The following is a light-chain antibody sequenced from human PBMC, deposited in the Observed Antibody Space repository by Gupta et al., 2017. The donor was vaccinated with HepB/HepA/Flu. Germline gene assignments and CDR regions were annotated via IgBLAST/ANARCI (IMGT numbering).Light chain of an antibody. CDR2: DNS. CDR1: YIGSKS. V-gene: IGLV3-21*02. Sequence: TRPAVFSSAPGQTVPITCGGNYIGSKSVHWYQQKPGQAPELVVLDNSDRPSGIPERFSGSNSWNTATLTISRVEAGDEADYYCQVWHKDIDDLYVFGTGTKVTVL. CDR3: QVWHKDIDDLYV. J-gene: IGLJ1*01.